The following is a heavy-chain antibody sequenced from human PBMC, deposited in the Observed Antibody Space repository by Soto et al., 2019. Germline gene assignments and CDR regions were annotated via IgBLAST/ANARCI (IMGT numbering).Heavy chain of an antibody. D-gene: IGHD2-21*01. J-gene: IGHJ3*02. CDR2: ISWNSGSI. Sequence: GGSLRLSCAASGFTFDDYAMHWVRQAPGKGLEWVSGISWNSGSIGYADSVKGRFTISRDNAKNSLYLQMNSLRAEETALYYCAKDSGGVLMYNLAFDIWGQGTMVTVSS. CDR1: GFTFDDYA. V-gene: IGHV3-9*01. CDR3: AKDSGGVLMYNLAFDI.